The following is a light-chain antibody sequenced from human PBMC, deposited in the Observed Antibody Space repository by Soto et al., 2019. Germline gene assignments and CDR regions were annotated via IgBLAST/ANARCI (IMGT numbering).Light chain of an antibody. J-gene: IGKJ1*01. CDR3: QQYKNWPRT. CDR1: QSVSSN. V-gene: IGKV3-15*01. Sequence: DIVRRQSPVTLSVSPGGRARLSCRACQSVSSNLAWYQQKPGQAPRLLIYGASTRATGISSRFSGSGSGIWGIRIIGNLQSGDFAVYCCQQYKNWPRTCGQGTKVDIK. CDR2: GAS.